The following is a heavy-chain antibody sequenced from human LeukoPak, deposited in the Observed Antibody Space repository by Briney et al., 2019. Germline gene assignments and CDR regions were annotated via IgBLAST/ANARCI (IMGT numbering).Heavy chain of an antibody. V-gene: IGHV3-74*01. CDR1: GFTFTNNG. CDR3: TRNYNGMSY. J-gene: IGHJ4*02. Sequence: GGSLRLSCVASGFTFTNNGMMGVRQAPGKGLVWVSYINNDGRSTTYADSVKGRFTISRDNAKNTLYLQMNSLRAEDTAMYYCTRNYNGMSYWGQGTLVIVSS. D-gene: IGHD1-26*01. CDR2: INNDGRST.